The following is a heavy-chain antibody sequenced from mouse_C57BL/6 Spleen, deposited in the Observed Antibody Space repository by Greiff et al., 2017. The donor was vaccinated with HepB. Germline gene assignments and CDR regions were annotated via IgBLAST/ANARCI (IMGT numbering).Heavy chain of an antibody. V-gene: IGHV1-26*01. CDR2: INPNNGGT. Sequence: VQLQQSGPELVKPGASVKISCKASGYTFTDYYMNWVKQSHGKSLEWIGDINPNNGGTSYNQKFKGKATLTVDKSSSTAYMELRSLTSEDSAVYYCASGTAQATLAYWGQGTLVTVSA. CDR3: ASGTAQATLAY. CDR1: GYTFTDYY. D-gene: IGHD3-2*02. J-gene: IGHJ3*01.